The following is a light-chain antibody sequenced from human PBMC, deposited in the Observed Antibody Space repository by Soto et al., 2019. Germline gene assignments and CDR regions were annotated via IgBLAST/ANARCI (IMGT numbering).Light chain of an antibody. V-gene: IGLV2-8*01. CDR2: EVN. CDR1: SSDVGGYNY. CDR3: SSYAGSKSLL. Sequence: QSALTQPPSASGSPGQSVTISCTGTSSDVGGYNYVSWYQQYPDKAPKLMIYEVNKRPSGVPDRFSGSKSGNTASLTVSGLQAEDEGDYYCSSYAGSKSLLFGGGTKLTVL. J-gene: IGLJ3*02.